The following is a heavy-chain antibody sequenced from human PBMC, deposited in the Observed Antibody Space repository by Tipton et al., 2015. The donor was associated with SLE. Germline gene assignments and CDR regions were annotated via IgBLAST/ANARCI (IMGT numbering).Heavy chain of an antibody. CDR1: GASISTDGVY. D-gene: IGHD2-8*01. J-gene: IGHJ6*03. CDR2: ISDSGST. Sequence: TLSLTCTVSGASISTDGVYWSWIRQHPGKGLEWIGYISDSGSTNYNPSLKSRVAISVDTSKNQFSLKLRSVTAADTALYYCARVLGSRYCTNGVCSSPYCFYYYMDVWGRGTSVTVSS. CDR3: ARVLGSRYCTNGVCSSPYCFYYYMDV. V-gene: IGHV4-61*08.